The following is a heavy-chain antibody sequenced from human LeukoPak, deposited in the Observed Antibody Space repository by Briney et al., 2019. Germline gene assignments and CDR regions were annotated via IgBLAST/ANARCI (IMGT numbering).Heavy chain of an antibody. V-gene: IGHV3-23*01. J-gene: IGHJ4*02. CDR1: GFTFSSYA. CDR3: AKGGGRFLISGSDFDY. Sequence: PGGSLRLSCAAPGFTFSSYAMSWVRQAPGKGLEWVSAISGSGGSTYYADSVKGRFTISRDNSKNTLYLQMNSLRAEDTAVYYCAKGGGRFLISGSDFDYWGQGTLVTVSS. D-gene: IGHD1-26*01. CDR2: ISGSGGST.